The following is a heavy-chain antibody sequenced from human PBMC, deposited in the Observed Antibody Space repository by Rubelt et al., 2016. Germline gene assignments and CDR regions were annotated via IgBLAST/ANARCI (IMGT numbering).Heavy chain of an antibody. Sequence: QVQLQESGPGLVKPSETLSLTCTVSGGSISKYYWSWIRQPPGKGLEWIGSIYYSGSTYYNPSLKSRVTISVATSKNQFSVKLIRVSAADTVLYYWARAYYYGSWSYFPVDYWGQGILVTVSS. V-gene: IGHV4-59*01. CDR3: ARAYYYGSWSYFPVDY. CDR2: IYYSGST. CDR1: GGSISKYY. D-gene: IGHD3-10*01. J-gene: IGHJ4*02.